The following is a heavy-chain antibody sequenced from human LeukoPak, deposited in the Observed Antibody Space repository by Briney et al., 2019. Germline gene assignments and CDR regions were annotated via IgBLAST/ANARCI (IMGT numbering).Heavy chain of an antibody. Sequence: ASVKVSCKVSGYTLTELSMHWVRQAPGKGLEWMGGFDPEDGETIYAQKFQGRVSMTEDTSTDTAYMELSSLRSEDTAVYYCARASDYGDHVRYFDLWGRGTLVTVSS. CDR3: ARASDYGDHVRYFDL. V-gene: IGHV1-24*01. D-gene: IGHD4-17*01. CDR1: GYTLTELS. J-gene: IGHJ2*01. CDR2: FDPEDGET.